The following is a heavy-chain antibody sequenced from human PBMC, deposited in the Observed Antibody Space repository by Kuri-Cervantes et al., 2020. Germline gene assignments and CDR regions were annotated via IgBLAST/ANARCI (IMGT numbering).Heavy chain of an antibody. CDR1: GFNFSSYA. Sequence: GESLKISCAASGFNFSSYAMHWVRQAPGKGLEWVAAISYDGSNKYYADSVKGRFTISRDNSKNTLYLQMGSLRAEDMAVYYCAREGVAASFDYWGQGTLVTVSS. CDR2: ISYDGSNK. J-gene: IGHJ4*02. V-gene: IGHV3-30*14. CDR3: AREGVAASFDY. D-gene: IGHD6-19*01.